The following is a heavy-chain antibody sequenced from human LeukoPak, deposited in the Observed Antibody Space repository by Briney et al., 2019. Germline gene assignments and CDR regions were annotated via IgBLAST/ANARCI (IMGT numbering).Heavy chain of an antibody. CDR2: MNPNSGNT. J-gene: IGHJ6*02. D-gene: IGHD3-3*01. V-gene: IGHV1-8*01. Sequence: ASVKVSCKASGYTFTSYDINWVRQATGQGLEWMGWMNPNSGNTGYAQKFQGRVTITRNTSISTAYMELSSRRSEGTGVYYVARGDLRGIDVWGQGTTVTVSS. CDR3: ARGDLRGIDV. CDR1: GYTFTSYD.